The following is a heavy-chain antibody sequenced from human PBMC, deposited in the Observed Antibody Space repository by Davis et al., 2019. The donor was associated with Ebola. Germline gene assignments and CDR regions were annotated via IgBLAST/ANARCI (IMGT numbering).Heavy chain of an antibody. Sequence: MPSETLSPTCTVPAASISSYYWSWIRQPPGKGLEWIGYIYYSGSTNYNPSLKSRVTISVDTSKNQFSLKLSSVTAADTAVYYCARDRGDYYGSGSYYKGYYYYGMDVWGQGTTVTVSS. CDR2: IYYSGST. D-gene: IGHD3-10*01. CDR1: AASISSYY. V-gene: IGHV4-59*01. CDR3: ARDRGDYYGSGSYYKGYYYYGMDV. J-gene: IGHJ6*02.